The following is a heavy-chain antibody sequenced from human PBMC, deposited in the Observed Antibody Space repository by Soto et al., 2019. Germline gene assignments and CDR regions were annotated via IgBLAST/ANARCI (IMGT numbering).Heavy chain of an antibody. V-gene: IGHV4-39*01. J-gene: IGHJ5*02. CDR1: GGSISSGSNW. CDR2: ITSSGTS. Sequence: QLQLQESGPGLVKPSETLSLTCTVAGGSISSGSNWWGWIRQPPGKGLEWVGSITSSGTSDYSSALNSRVTISVDPSKNQFSLKRSSLTATDTAVYYCARHDGYVSARRWFDPWGQGTPVTVS. D-gene: IGHD2-21*02. CDR3: ARHDGYVSARRWFDP.